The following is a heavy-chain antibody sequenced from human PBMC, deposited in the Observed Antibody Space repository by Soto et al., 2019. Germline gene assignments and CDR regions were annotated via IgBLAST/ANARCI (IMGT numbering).Heavy chain of an antibody. J-gene: IGHJ2*01. CDR1: GGSFGGYS. D-gene: IGHD3-9*01. Sequence: QVQLQQWGAGPLRPLETLSLTCGVSGGSFGGYSGPWFGQPPGRGLEWIGEINDRGSINYNPSLKSRVSISVDTSKNHYSLNLRSVTAADTAVYYCARESHDILTGPPWVWYFDLWGRGTLVTVSS. CDR2: INDRGSI. CDR3: ARESHDILTGPPWVWYFDL. V-gene: IGHV4-34*01.